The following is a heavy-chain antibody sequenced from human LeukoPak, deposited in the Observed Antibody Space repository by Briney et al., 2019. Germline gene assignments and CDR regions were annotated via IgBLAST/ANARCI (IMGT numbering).Heavy chain of an antibody. Sequence: PSETLSLTCTVSGGSISSGGYYWSWIRQHPGKGLEWIGYIYYSGSTYYNPSLKSRVTISVDTSKNQFSLKLSSVTAADTAVYYCAHGVSVGYYYYGMDVWGQGTTVTVSS. J-gene: IGHJ6*02. D-gene: IGHD1-26*01. V-gene: IGHV4-31*03. CDR3: AHGVSVGYYYYGMDV. CDR1: GGSISSGGYY. CDR2: IYYSGST.